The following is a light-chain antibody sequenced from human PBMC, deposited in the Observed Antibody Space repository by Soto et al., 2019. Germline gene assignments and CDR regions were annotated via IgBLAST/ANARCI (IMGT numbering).Light chain of an antibody. Sequence: QSALTQPASVSGSPGQSITISCTGTSIEVGGYNYVSWYQQHPGKAPKLMIYDVSNRPSGVSNRFSGSKSGNTASLTISGLQAEDEADYYCSSYTSSSTLYVVFGGGTKLTVL. J-gene: IGLJ2*01. CDR3: SSYTSSSTLYVV. V-gene: IGLV2-14*01. CDR2: DVS. CDR1: SIEVGGYNY.